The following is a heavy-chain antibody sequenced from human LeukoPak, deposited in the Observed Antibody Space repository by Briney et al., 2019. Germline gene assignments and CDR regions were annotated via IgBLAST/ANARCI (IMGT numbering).Heavy chain of an antibody. J-gene: IGHJ6*03. CDR1: LFLFTGQF. V-gene: IGHV1-2*02. CDR2: VNPKSGGT. D-gene: IGHD3-16*01. Sequence: ASVKVSCKVSLFLFTGQFIHWVRQAPGQGLEWMGWVNPKSGGTNSAPKFRGRVTMTVDTSITTIYMELRSLRSEDTAVYYCVRDDDTLAYGVGYYIEVWGTGTTVTVTS. CDR3: VRDDDTLAYGVGYYIEV.